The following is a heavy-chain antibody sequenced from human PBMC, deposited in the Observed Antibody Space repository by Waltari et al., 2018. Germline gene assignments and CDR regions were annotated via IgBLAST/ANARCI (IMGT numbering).Heavy chain of an antibody. Sequence: EVQLVESGGGWVQPGRSLRLSCAASGFTLEDYAMPWVRQVPGKGLEWVLGISWNSGIIGYADSVKGRFTISRDNAKNSLYLQMNSLRAEDTALYYCAKDLSGSYLYYFDYWGQGTLVTVSS. CDR2: ISWNSGII. D-gene: IGHD1-26*01. V-gene: IGHV3-9*01. CDR1: GFTLEDYA. J-gene: IGHJ4*02. CDR3: AKDLSGSYLYYFDY.